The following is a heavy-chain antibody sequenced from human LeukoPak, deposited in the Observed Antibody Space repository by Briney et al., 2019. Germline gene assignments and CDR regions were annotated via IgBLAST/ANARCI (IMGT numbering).Heavy chain of an antibody. V-gene: IGHV4-59*01. J-gene: IGHJ4*02. D-gene: IGHD3-10*01. CDR3: ARESKPLWFEESPPRIFDY. CDR1: GGSMNSYY. Sequence: SETLSLTCVVSGGSMNSYYWNWVRQPPVEGLEWLGSVSYSGNTNYNPSLKSRVTISIDTSKKQFSLKVNSVTSADTAVYYCARESKPLWFEESPPRIFDYWGQGTLVSVSS. CDR2: VSYSGNT.